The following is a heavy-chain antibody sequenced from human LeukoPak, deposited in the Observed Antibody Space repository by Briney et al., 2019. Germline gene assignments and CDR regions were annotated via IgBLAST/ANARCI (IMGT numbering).Heavy chain of an antibody. D-gene: IGHD3-3*01. V-gene: IGHV1-8*01. J-gene: IGHJ4*02. CDR2: MNPNSGNT. CDR1: GYTFTSYD. Sequence: SVKVSXXASGYTFTSYDINWVRQATGQGLEWMGWMNPNSGNTGYAQKFQGRVTMTRNTSISTAYMELSSLRSEDTAVYYCARTPLPTYYDFWSGYSDFDYWGQGTLVTVSS. CDR3: ARTPLPTYYDFWSGYSDFDY.